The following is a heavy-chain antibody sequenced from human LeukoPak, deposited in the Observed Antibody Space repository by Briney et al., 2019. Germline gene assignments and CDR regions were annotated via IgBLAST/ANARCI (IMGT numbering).Heavy chain of an antibody. D-gene: IGHD2-2*01. J-gene: IGHJ4*02. CDR2: INPNSGDT. Sequence: ASVKVSCKASGYTFTGYYMHWVRQAPGQGLEWMGWINPNSGDTNYAQKFQGRVTVTRDTSISTAYMELRSLRSDDTAVYYCARVRNDIVVVPAPLSDYWGQGTLVTVSP. CDR1: GYTFTGYY. CDR3: ARVRNDIVVVPAPLSDY. V-gene: IGHV1-2*02.